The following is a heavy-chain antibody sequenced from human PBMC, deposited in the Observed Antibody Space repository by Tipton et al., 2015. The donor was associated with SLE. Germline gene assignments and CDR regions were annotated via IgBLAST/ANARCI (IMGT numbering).Heavy chain of an antibody. D-gene: IGHD1-26*01. CDR1: GGSVSSGSYY. Sequence: TLSLTCTVSGGSVSSGSYYWSWIRQPPGKGLEWIGYIYYSGSTNYNPSLKSRVTISVDTSKNQFSLKVSSVTAADMAVYYCARGRLGDSQHHFDYWGQGTLVTVSS. V-gene: IGHV4-61*01. CDR3: ARGRLGDSQHHFDY. J-gene: IGHJ4*02. CDR2: IYYSGST.